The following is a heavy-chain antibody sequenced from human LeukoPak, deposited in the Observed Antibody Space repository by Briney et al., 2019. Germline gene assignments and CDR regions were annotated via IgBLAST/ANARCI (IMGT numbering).Heavy chain of an antibody. CDR3: AKDGRVRNGVELDS. J-gene: IGHJ4*02. D-gene: IGHD1-26*01. CDR1: GFTFSNAW. V-gene: IGHV3-15*01. CDR2: IKSKTDGGTT. Sequence: GGSLRLSCAASGFTFSNAWMSWVRQAPGKGLEWVGHIKSKTDGGTTDYAAPVKGRFTISRDDSKNALYLQMNSLRAEDTAVYYCAKDGRVRNGVELDSWGQGTLVTVSS.